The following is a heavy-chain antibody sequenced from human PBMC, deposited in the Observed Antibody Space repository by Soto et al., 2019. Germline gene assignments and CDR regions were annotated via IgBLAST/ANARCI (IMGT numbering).Heavy chain of an antibody. CDR2: IYYSGIT. Sequence: QVQLQESGPGLVKPSQTLSLTCTVSGGSISIGGYYWSWIRQHPGKGLAWIGYIYYSGITYYNPSLKSRVTISVDTSKNQFSLKLSSVTAADTAVYYFARDLDGTVAFDNWGQGTMVTVSS. CDR1: GGSISIGGYY. D-gene: IGHD1-7*01. V-gene: IGHV4-31*03. CDR3: ARDLDGTVAFDN. J-gene: IGHJ3*02.